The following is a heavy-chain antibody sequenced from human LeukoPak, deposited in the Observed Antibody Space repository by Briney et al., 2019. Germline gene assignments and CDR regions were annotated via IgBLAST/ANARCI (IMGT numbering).Heavy chain of an antibody. CDR1: GLTVSSNY. CDR2: IYSGDST. D-gene: IGHD5-12*01. J-gene: IGHJ6*02. Sequence: PGGSLRLSCAASGLTVSSNYMSWVRQAPGKGLEWVSVIYSGDSTYHADSVKGRFSISRDNSKNTLFLQMNSLRAEDTAVYYCASGPSGYVVGNVWGQGTTVTVSS. CDR3: ASGPSGYVVGNV. V-gene: IGHV3-66*01.